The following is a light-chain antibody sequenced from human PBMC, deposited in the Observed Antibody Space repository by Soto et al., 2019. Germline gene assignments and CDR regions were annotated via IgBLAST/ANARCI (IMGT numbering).Light chain of an antibody. CDR1: QSLSSTY. Sequence: EIVLTQSPGTLSLSPGERATLSCRASQSLSSTYLAWYQQKPGQAPRLPIYGASSRATGIPDRFIGSGSATDFTLTISRLEPEDFAVYHCQQYGNSPPTFGGGTKVEI. J-gene: IGKJ4*01. V-gene: IGKV3-20*01. CDR3: QQYGNSPPT. CDR2: GAS.